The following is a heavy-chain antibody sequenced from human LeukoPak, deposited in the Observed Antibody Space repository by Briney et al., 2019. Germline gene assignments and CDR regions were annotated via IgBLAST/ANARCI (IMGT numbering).Heavy chain of an antibody. J-gene: IGHJ3*02. D-gene: IGHD3-22*01. V-gene: IGHV4-59*11. CDR3: VRLLDNDSSGDPDTFDM. CDR1: GGSISGHY. Sequence: SETLSLTCTVSGGSISGHYWSWIRHPPGKGLEWIGYRHYSGKTYYSSSLRSRVTISVDTSKNHFSLKLTSMIAADTAVYYCVRLLDNDSSGDPDTFDMWGQGTMVTVSS. CDR2: RHYSGKT.